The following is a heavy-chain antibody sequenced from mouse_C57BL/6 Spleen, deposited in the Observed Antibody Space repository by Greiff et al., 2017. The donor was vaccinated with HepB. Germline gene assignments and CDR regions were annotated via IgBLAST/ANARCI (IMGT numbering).Heavy chain of an antibody. V-gene: IGHV1-53*01. CDR1: GYTFTSYW. CDR2: INPSNGGT. J-gene: IGHJ4*01. CDR3: ARYEADYVYYYAMDY. Sequence: VQLQQPGTELVKPGASVKLSCKASGYTFTSYWMHWVKQRPGQGLEWIGNINPSNGGTNYNEKFKSKATLTVDKSSSTAYMQLSSLTSEDSAVYYCARYEADYVYYYAMDYWGQGTSVTVSS. D-gene: IGHD2-4*01.